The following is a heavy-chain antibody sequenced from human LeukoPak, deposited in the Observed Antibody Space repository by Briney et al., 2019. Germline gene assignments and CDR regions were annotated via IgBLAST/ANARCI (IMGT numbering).Heavy chain of an antibody. V-gene: IGHV1-18*04. J-gene: IGHJ6*02. CDR1: GYTFTGYH. CDR3: ARVASLGYYGMDV. Sequence: ASVKVSCKASGYTFTGYHMHWVRQAPGQGLEWMGWISAYNGNTNYAQKLQGRVTMTTDTSTSTAYMELRSLRSDDTAVYYCARVASLGYYGMDVWGQGTTVTVSS. CDR2: ISAYNGNT.